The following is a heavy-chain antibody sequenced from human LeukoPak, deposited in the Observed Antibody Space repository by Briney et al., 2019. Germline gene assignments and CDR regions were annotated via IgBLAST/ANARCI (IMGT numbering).Heavy chain of an antibody. J-gene: IGHJ4*02. CDR2: IGTAGDP. D-gene: IGHD5-12*01. Sequence: GGSLRLSCAASGFTFSSYDMHWVRQATGKGLEWVSAIGTAGDPYYPGSVKGRFTISRENAKNSLHLQMNSLRAGDTAVYYCARGRYSGYDYFIDYWGQGTLVTVSS. V-gene: IGHV3-13*05. CDR3: ARGRYSGYDYFIDY. CDR1: GFTFSSYD.